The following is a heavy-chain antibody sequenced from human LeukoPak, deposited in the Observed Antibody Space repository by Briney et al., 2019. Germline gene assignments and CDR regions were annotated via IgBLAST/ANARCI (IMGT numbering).Heavy chain of an antibody. Sequence: LVKPTQTLTLTCTFSGFSLSTSGVGVGWIRQPPGKGLEWIGYIYHSGSTYYNPSLKSRVTISVDRSKNQFSLKLSSVTAADTAVYYCARVGSSSSLRPLDYWGQGTLVTVSS. D-gene: IGHD6-6*01. CDR2: IYHSGST. CDR3: ARVGSSSSLRPLDY. CDR1: GFSLSTSGVG. J-gene: IGHJ4*02. V-gene: IGHV4-30-2*01.